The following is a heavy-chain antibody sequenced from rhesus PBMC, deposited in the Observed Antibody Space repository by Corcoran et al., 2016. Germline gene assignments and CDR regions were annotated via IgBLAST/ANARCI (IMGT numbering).Heavy chain of an antibody. Sequence: QVTLKESGPALVKPTQTLTLTCPFSGFSLTTSGMGVGWIRPPPGKALEWLALIYLDDDKRYSTSLKTRLTISKDTSKNQVVLTMTNMDPVDTATYYGRRPGYRGDFDYWGQGVRVTVSS. D-gene: IGHD5-36*01. CDR1: GFSLTTSGMG. CDR2: IYLDDDK. J-gene: IGHJ4*01. V-gene: IGHV2-174*01. CDR3: RRPGYRGDFDY.